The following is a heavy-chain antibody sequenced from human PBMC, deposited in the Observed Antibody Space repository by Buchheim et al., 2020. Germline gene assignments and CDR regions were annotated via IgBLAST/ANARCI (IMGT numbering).Heavy chain of an antibody. CDR1: GFTFSSYG. V-gene: IGHV3-30*03. J-gene: IGHJ4*02. Sequence: QVQLVESGGGVVQPGRSLRLSCAASGFTFSSYGMHWVRQAPGKGLEWVAVISYDGSNKYYADYVKGRFTISRDNSKNTLYLQMNSLRAEDTAVYYCAALDGYFDYWGQGTL. CDR3: AALDGYFDY. CDR2: ISYDGSNK.